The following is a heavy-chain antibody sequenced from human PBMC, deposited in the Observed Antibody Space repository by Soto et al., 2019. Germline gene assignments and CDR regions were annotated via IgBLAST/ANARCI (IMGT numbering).Heavy chain of an antibody. D-gene: IGHD3-3*01. CDR1: GGSFSGYY. CDR2: INHSGST. V-gene: IGHV4-34*01. CDR3: ARRHTEYEYYFDY. Sequence: SETLSLTCAVYGGSFSGYYWSWIRQPPGKGLEWIGEINHSGSTNYNPSLKSRVTISVDTSKNQFSLKLSSVTAADTAVYYCARRHTEYEYYFDYWGQGTLVTVSS. J-gene: IGHJ4*02.